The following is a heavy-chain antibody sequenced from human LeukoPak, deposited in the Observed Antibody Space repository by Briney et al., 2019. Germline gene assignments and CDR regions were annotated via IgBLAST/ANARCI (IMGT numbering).Heavy chain of an antibody. V-gene: IGHV3-23*01. CDR2: ITSRSTT. Sequence: GGSLRLSCVASGFSFNNYWMSWFRQAPGKGLEWVSGITSRSTTYCADSVKGRFTISRDNSKNMVWLQINSPTAEDTATYYCAKDGNWARFEDWGQGTLVTVSS. CDR3: AKDGNWARFED. J-gene: IGHJ4*02. CDR1: GFSFNNYW. D-gene: IGHD7-27*01.